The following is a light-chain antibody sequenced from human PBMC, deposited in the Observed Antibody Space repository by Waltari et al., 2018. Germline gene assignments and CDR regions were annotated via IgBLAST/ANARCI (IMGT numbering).Light chain of an antibody. V-gene: IGLV2-23*02. CDR1: SSDVGGYNY. CDR2: DVS. J-gene: IGLJ1*01. CDR3: CSYAGSSTF. Sequence: QSALTQSASVSGSPGQSITISCPGTSSDVGGYNYVSWYQQHPGKAPKLMIYDVSKRPSGVSNRFSGSKSGNTASLTISGLQAEDEADYYCCSYAGSSTFFGTGTKVTVL.